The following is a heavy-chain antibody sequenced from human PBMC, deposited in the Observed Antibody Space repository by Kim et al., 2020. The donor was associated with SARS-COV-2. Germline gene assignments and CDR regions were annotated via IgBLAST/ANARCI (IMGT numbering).Heavy chain of an antibody. CDR1: GFTFSTFA. CDR3: AKSISAWYQFDS. CDR2: INGGGDTT. D-gene: IGHD6-13*01. Sequence: GGSLRLSCAASGFTFSTFAMSWVRQAPGKGLEWVSSINGGGDTTRYADSVKGRFTISRDNSKNTLYLQMNSLSAEDTAVFYCAKSISAWYQFDSWGQGTLVTVSS. V-gene: IGHV3-23*01. J-gene: IGHJ4*02.